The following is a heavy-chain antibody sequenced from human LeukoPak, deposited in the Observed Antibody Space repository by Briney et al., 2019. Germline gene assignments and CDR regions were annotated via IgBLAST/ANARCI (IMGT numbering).Heavy chain of an antibody. Sequence: ASVKVSCKVSGYTLTELSMHWVRQAPGKGLEWIGGFDPEDGETIYAQRFQGRVTMTEDTSTDTAYMELSSLRSEDTAVYYCATQVVGATIKWFDPWGQGTLVTVSS. CDR3: ATQVVGATIKWFDP. D-gene: IGHD1-26*01. CDR1: GYTLTELS. V-gene: IGHV1-24*01. CDR2: FDPEDGET. J-gene: IGHJ5*02.